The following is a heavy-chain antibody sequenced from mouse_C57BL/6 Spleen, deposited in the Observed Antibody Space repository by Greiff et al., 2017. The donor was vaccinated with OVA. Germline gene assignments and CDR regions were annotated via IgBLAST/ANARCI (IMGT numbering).Heavy chain of an antibody. J-gene: IGHJ4*01. V-gene: IGHV14-1*01. Sequence: VHVKQSGAELVRPGASVKLSCTASGFNIKDYYMHWVKQRPEQGLEWIGRIDPEDGDTEYAPKFQGKATMTADTSSNTAYLQLSSLTSEDTAVYYCTTGITTVVADGYAMDYWGQGTSVTVSS. CDR2: IDPEDGDT. CDR1: GFNIKDYY. D-gene: IGHD1-1*01. CDR3: TTGITTVVADGYAMDY.